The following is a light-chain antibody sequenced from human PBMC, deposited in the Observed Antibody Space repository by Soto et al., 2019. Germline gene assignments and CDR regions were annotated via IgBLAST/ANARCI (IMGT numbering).Light chain of an antibody. CDR2: KAS. CDR1: QSISSW. CDR3: QQYNSHPWT. Sequence: DIQMTQSPSTLSASVVDRVTISCRASQSISSWLAWYQQKPGKAPKLLIYKASSLESRVPSRFSGSGSGTEFTLTISSLQPDDFATYYCQQYNSHPWTFGQGTKVDIK. V-gene: IGKV1-5*03. J-gene: IGKJ1*01.